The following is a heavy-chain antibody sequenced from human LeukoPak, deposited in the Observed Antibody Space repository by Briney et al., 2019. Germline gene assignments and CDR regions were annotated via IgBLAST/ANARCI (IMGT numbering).Heavy chain of an antibody. Sequence: PSETLSLTCTVSGGSINNYYWSWIRQPPGKGLEWIGYIYSSGSTNYNPSLKSRVIISVDTSKNQFSLKLSSVTAADTAVYYCARRTLCCGERFDPRGQGTLVTVSS. V-gene: IGHV4-59*08. D-gene: IGHD3-16*01. CDR2: IYSSGST. J-gene: IGHJ5*02. CDR1: GGSINNYY. CDR3: ARRTLCCGERFDP.